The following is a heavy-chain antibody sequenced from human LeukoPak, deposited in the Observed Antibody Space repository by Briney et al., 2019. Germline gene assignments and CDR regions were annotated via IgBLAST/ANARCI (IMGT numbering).Heavy chain of an antibody. CDR2: IRYDGVDK. CDR3: ARGSYYDSSGYYN. D-gene: IGHD3-22*01. J-gene: IGHJ4*02. V-gene: IGHV3-30*02. CDR1: GFTFTAHG. Sequence: GGSLRLSCSASGFTFTAHGMHWVRQAPGKGLEWVSFIRYDGVDKYYADSVKGRFTISRDNSKNTLYLQMNSLRAEDTAVYYCARGSYYDSSGYYNWGQGTLVTVSS.